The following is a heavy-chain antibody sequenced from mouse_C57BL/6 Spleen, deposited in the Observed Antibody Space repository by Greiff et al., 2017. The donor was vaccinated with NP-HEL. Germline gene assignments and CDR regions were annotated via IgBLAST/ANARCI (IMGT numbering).Heavy chain of an antibody. V-gene: IGHV1-52*01. Sequence: QVQLQQPGAELVRPGSSVKLSCKASGYTFTSYWMHWVKQRPIQGLEWIGNIDPSDSETHYNQKFQDKATLTVDKSSSTAYMQLSSLTSEDSAVYYCARRGYGSSYDFDVWGTGTTVTVSS. D-gene: IGHD1-1*01. J-gene: IGHJ1*03. CDR2: IDPSDSET. CDR3: ARRGYGSSYDFDV. CDR1: GYTFTSYW.